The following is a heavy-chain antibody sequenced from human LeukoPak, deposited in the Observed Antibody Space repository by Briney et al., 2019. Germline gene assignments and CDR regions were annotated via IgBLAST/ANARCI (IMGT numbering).Heavy chain of an antibody. J-gene: IGHJ4*02. CDR3: ARTTETTYDSSGYYYDGGYGY. V-gene: IGHV5-51*01. Sequence: GESLKISCKGSGYDFTTYWIGWVRQMPGKGLEWMGVIYPADSDTTYSPSFQGQVTISTDKSISTAYLQWSSLKASDTAMYYCARTTETTYDSSGYYYDGGYGYWGQGTLVTVSS. CDR1: GYDFTTYW. D-gene: IGHD3-22*01. CDR2: IYPADSDT.